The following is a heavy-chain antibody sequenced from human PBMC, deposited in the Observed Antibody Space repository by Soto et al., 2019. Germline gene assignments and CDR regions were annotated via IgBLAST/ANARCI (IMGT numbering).Heavy chain of an antibody. CDR3: ARRRITIFGVATVEYYYGMDV. CDR2: IIPIFGTA. D-gene: IGHD3-3*01. CDR1: GGTFSSYA. Sequence: ASVKVSCKASGGTFSSYAISWVRQAPGQGLEWMGGIIPIFGTANYAQKFQGRVTITADKSTSTAYMELSSLRSEDTAVYYCARRRITIFGVATVEYYYGMDVCGQGTTVTVSS. J-gene: IGHJ6*02. V-gene: IGHV1-69*06.